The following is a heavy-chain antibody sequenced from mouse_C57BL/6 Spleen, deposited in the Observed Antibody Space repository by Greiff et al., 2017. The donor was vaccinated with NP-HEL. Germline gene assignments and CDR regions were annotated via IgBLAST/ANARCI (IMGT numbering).Heavy chain of an antibody. J-gene: IGHJ4*01. CDR1: GYSITSGYY. V-gene: IGHV3-6*01. CDR3: ARDRDSAMDY. D-gene: IGHD3-3*01. CDR2: ISYDGSN. Sequence: DVKLQESGPGLVKPSQSLSLTCSVTGYSITSGYYWNWIRQFPGNKLEWMGYISYDGSNNYNPSLKNRISITRDTSKNQFFLKLNSVTTEDTATYYCARDRDSAMDYWGQGTSVTVSS.